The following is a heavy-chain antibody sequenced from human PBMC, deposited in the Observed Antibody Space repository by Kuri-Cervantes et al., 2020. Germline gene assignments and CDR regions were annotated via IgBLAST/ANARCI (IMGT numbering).Heavy chain of an antibody. J-gene: IGHJ4*02. D-gene: IGHD1-26*01. CDR3: ARWSGSYTQFNY. CDR2: INHSGST. V-gene: IGHV4-59*01. Sequence: ESLKISCTVSGGSISSYYWSWIRQPPGKGLEWIGEINHSGSTNYNPSLKSRVTISVDTSKNQFSLKLSSVTAADTAVYYCARWSGSYTQFNYWGQGTLVTVSS. CDR1: GGSISSYY.